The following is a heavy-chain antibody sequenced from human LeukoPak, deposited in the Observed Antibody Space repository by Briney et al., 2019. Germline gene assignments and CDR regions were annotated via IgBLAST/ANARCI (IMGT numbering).Heavy chain of an antibody. D-gene: IGHD4-17*01. J-gene: IGHJ3*02. V-gene: IGHV5-51*01. CDR2: TYPGDADS. Sequence: GESLKISCKGSGYSFTSYWIGWVRQMPGKGLEWMGITYPGDADSRYSPSFQGQVTISVDKSISTAYLQWSSLKASDTAMYFCARPSYDYGDHLDVFDIWGQGTMVTVSS. CDR1: GYSFTSYW. CDR3: ARPSYDYGDHLDVFDI.